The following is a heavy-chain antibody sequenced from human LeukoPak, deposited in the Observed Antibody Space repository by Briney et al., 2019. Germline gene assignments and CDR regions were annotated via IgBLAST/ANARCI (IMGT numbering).Heavy chain of an antibody. Sequence: ASVKVSCKASGYTFTNYAIHWVRQAPGQRLEWMGWINAGNDNTKYSQKFQGRVTITRDTSASTVYMELSSLRSEDMAVYYCTRGLLWFGELSPPGYWGQGTLITVS. CDR1: GYTFTNYA. J-gene: IGHJ4*02. CDR2: INAGNDNT. D-gene: IGHD3-10*01. V-gene: IGHV1-3*01. CDR3: TRGLLWFGELSPPGY.